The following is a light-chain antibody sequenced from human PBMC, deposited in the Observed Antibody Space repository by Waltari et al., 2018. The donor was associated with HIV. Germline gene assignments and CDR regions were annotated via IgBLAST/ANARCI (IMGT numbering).Light chain of an antibody. J-gene: IGKJ5*01. Sequence: ERATLSCRASPTIRSNLAWYQQKPGQAPRLLLYDASTRATGIPARFSGSGSGTEFTLTITSLQSEDFAVYYCQQYNNWPPITFGQGTRLEIK. CDR2: DAS. CDR1: PTIRSN. CDR3: QQYNNWPPIT. V-gene: IGKV3-15*01.